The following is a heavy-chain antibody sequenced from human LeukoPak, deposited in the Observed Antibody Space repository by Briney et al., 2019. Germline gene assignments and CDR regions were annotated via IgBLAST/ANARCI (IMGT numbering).Heavy chain of an antibody. CDR3: AKGRLSMIVVVYFDY. CDR2: IKQDGSEK. Sequence: GGSLRLSCAASGHTLNCCRIRWPRQAPGKGLEWVANIKQDGSEKYYVDSVKGRFTISRDNAKNSLYLQMNSLRAEDMALYYCAKGRLSMIVVVYFDYWGQGTLVTVSS. V-gene: IGHV3-7*03. CDR1: GHTLNCCR. J-gene: IGHJ4*02. D-gene: IGHD3-22*01.